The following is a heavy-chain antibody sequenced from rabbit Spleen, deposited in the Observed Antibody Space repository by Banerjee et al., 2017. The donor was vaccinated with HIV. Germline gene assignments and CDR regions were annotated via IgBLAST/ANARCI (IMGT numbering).Heavy chain of an antibody. J-gene: IGHJ4*01. CDR2: IDPLFGIT. V-gene: IGHV1S47*01. CDR3: GKGVPETDL. Sequence: QEQLMESGGGLVQPGGSLKLSCEASGFDFSGTGVSWVRQAPGKGLEWIGCIDPLFGITNYANWVNGRFTISRDNAQNTVFLQMTSLTAADTATYFCGKGVPETDLWGPGTLVTVS. CDR1: GFDFSGTG.